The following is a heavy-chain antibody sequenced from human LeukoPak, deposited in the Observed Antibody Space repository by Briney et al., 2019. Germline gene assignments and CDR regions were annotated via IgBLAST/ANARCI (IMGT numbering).Heavy chain of an antibody. V-gene: IGHV3-23*01. CDR3: AKGQAGTVYYYMDV. Sequence: QPGGSLRLSCAASGFTVSSNYMSWVRQAPGKGLEWVSAISGSGGSTYYADSVKGRFTISRDNSKNTLYLQMNSLRAEDTAVYYCAKGQAGTVYYYMDVWGKGTTVTVSS. D-gene: IGHD6-13*01. CDR2: ISGSGGST. J-gene: IGHJ6*03. CDR1: GFTVSSNY.